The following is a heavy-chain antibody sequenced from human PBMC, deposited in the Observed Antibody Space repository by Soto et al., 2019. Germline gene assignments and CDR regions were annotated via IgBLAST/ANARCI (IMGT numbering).Heavy chain of an antibody. CDR3: ARLTMVRGVRNYYYYCMDV. J-gene: IGHJ6*02. Sequence: GESLKISCKGSGYSFTSYWISWVRQMPGKGLEWMGKIDPSDSYTNYSPSFQGHVTISADKSISTAYLQWSSLKASDTAMYYCARLTMVRGVRNYYYYCMDVWGQGTTVTVSS. D-gene: IGHD3-10*01. CDR2: IDPSDSYT. CDR1: GYSFTSYW. V-gene: IGHV5-10-1*01.